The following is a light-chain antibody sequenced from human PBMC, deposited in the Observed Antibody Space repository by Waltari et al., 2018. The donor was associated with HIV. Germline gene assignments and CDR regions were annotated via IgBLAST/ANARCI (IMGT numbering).Light chain of an antibody. CDR3: QSYDSSLSGVV. V-gene: IGLV1-40*01. J-gene: IGLJ2*01. CDR1: SSNIGAGYD. CDR2: GNS. Sequence: QSVLTPPPSVPGAPGQRVTISCTGSSSNIGAGYDVHCYQRLPGTAPKLIIYGNSNRPSVVPDRCSGSKSGTSASLAITGLQAEDEADYYCQSYDSSLSGVVFGGGTKLTVL.